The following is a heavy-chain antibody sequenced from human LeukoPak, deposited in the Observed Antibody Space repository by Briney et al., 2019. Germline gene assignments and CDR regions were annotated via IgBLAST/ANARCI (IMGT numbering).Heavy chain of an antibody. CDR3: AGHFGAWHYFDY. CDR1: GFTFSSYA. V-gene: IGHV3-30*04. J-gene: IGHJ4*02. Sequence: GGSLRLSCAASGFTFSSYAMHWVRQAPGKGLEWVAVISHDGSNKNYANSVKGRFTISRDNSKNTLYLQMNSLRGEDTAVYYCAGHFGAWHYFDYWGQGTLVTVSS. CDR2: ISHDGSNK. D-gene: IGHD3-3*01.